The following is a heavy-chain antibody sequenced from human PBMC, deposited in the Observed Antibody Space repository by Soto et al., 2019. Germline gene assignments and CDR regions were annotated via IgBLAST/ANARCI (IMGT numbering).Heavy chain of an antibody. D-gene: IGHD3-22*01. V-gene: IGHV4-61*01. CDR3: ARSLGTVYDSLPDY. CDR2: IYYPGST. J-gene: IGHJ4*01. CDR1: GGTVSNLRYY. Sequence: SQLLPHPDTVSGGTVSNLRYYRIFIRHTRGKGLEWIGYIYYPGSTNYNPALKSRVTTSIDTSKNQFSLKLSSVTAADTAVFYCARSLGTVYDSLPDYWGQGTLVTVSS.